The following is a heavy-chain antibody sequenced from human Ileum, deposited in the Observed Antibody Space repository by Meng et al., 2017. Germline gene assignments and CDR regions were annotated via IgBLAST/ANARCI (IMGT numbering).Heavy chain of an antibody. J-gene: IGHJ4*02. CDR1: GFTLSSNG. D-gene: IGHD2-2*01. CDR2: IRLGGGGT. Sequence: GESLKISCAASGFTLSSNGMSWVRQAPGKGLEWVSSIRLGGGGTKYADSVQGRFTISRDDSKNTLYLQMNSLSAEDTAIYYCAKDFSSTWYKDYWGQGTVVTVSS. V-gene: IGHV3-23*01. CDR3: AKDFSSTWYKDY.